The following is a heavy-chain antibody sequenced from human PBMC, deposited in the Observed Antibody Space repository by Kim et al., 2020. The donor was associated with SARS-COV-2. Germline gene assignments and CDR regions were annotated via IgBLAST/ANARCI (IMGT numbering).Heavy chain of an antibody. Sequence: YADSVKGRFTISRDNSKNTLYLQMNSLRAEDTAVYYCAKDQGSSSPLFDYWGQGTLVTVSS. CDR3: AKDQGSSSPLFDY. V-gene: IGHV3-30*02. D-gene: IGHD6-6*01. J-gene: IGHJ4*02.